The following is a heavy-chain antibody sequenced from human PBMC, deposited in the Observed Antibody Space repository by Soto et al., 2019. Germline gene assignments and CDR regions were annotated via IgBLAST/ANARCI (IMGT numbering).Heavy chain of an antibody. D-gene: IGHD3-10*01. Sequence: QVHLVQSGAEVKKPGASVMVSCKASGYTFIDYYIHWIRQAPGPGLEWMGWSNADSGGTISAQKFQGRVTLTRDTAINTGYREVSRLTSDDTAVYYCARAKSRRAGRAKVQFDFWGQGTLVIVSS. CDR1: GYTFIDYY. CDR3: ARAKSRRAGRAKVQFDF. CDR2: SNADSGGT. V-gene: IGHV1-2*02. J-gene: IGHJ4*02.